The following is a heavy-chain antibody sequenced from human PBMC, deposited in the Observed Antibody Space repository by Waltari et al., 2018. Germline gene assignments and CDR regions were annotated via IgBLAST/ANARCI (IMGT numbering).Heavy chain of an antibody. CDR2: ISYDGSNK. Sequence: QVQLVESGGGVVQPGRSLRLSCAASGFTFSSYAMPWVRPAPGKGLEWVAVISYDGSNKYYADSVKGRFTISRDNSKNTLYLQMNSLRAEDTAVYYCAREAYGDFSYYFDYWGQGTLVTVSS. CDR3: AREAYGDFSYYFDY. V-gene: IGHV3-30*01. D-gene: IGHD4-17*01. CDR1: GFTFSSYA. J-gene: IGHJ4*02.